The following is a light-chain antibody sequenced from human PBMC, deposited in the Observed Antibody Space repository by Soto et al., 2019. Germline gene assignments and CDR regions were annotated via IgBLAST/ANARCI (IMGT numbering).Light chain of an antibody. CDR2: ATS. Sequence: IQMTQSPSSVSASVGDRVTMTCRASQGVGGWLAWYQQKPGKVPKLLIYATSSFHSGVPSRFSGSGSGTDFTLSISSLQPEDFATYYCQQTHSLPLSFGPGSKVDIK. J-gene: IGKJ3*01. CDR1: QGVGGW. CDR3: QQTHSLPLS. V-gene: IGKV1-12*01.